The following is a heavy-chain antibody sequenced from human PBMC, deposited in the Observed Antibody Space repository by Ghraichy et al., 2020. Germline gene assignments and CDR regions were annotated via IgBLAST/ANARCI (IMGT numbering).Heavy chain of an antibody. V-gene: IGHV3-7*01. CDR3: ARGGTFYDFWSGYYTEYYFDY. CDR2: IKQDGSEK. D-gene: IGHD3-3*01. J-gene: IGHJ4*02. Sequence: GESLNISCAASGFTFSSYWMSWVRQAPGKGLEWVANIKQDGSEKYYVDSVKGRFTISRDNAKNSLYLQMNSLRAEDTAVYYCARGGTFYDFWSGYYTEYYFDYWGQGTLVTVSS. CDR1: GFTFSSYW.